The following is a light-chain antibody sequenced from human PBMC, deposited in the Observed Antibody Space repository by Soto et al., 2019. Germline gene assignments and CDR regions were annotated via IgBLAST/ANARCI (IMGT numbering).Light chain of an antibody. J-gene: IGKJ5*01. CDR3: QQYKSWPIT. CDR2: VPS. CDR1: QSVSGD. Sequence: EIVMMQSPATLSVSPGERATLSCRASQSVSGDLAWYQQKPGQAPRLLIYVPSTRATGIPARFSGSGSGTEFTLTISGLQSEDFAIYFCQQYKSWPITFGQGTRLEIK. V-gene: IGKV3-15*01.